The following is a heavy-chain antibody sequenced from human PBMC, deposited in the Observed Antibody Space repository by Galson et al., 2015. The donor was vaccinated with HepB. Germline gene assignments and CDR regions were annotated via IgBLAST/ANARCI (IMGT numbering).Heavy chain of an antibody. Sequence: SLRLSCAASGFTFSSYGMHWVRQAPGKGLEWVAVISYDGSNKYCADSVKGRFTISRDNSKNTLYLQMNSLRAEDTAVYYCAKGSLRTYYDFWSGYYDFWGQGTLVTVSS. CDR3: AKGSLRTYYDFWSGYYDF. D-gene: IGHD3-3*01. J-gene: IGHJ4*02. CDR2: ISYDGSNK. CDR1: GFTFSSYG. V-gene: IGHV3-30*18.